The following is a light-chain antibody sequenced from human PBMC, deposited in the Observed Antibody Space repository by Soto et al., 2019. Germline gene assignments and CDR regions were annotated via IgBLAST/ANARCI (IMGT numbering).Light chain of an antibody. J-gene: IGKJ1*01. CDR1: QSVLYSSNNKNY. CDR3: QQYYRPWT. Sequence: DIVMTQSPDSLAVSLGERATINCKSSQSVLYSSNNKNYLAWYQQKPGQPPKLLIYWASIRESGVPDRFSGSGSGTDFTLPISSLQAEDVAVYYCQQYYRPWTVGQGTKVEIK. V-gene: IGKV4-1*01. CDR2: WAS.